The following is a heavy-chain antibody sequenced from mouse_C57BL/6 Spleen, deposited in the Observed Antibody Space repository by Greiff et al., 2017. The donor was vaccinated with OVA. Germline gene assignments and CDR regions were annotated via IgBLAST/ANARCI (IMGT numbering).Heavy chain of an antibody. CDR1: GFTFSDYY. CDR3: ARGNYSSPFAY. CDR2: INYDGSST. D-gene: IGHD2-5*01. J-gene: IGHJ3*01. Sequence: DVKLVESEGGLVQPGSSMKLSCTASGFTFSDYYMAWVRQVPEKGLEWVANINYDGSSTYYLDSLKSRFIISRDNAKNILYLQMSSLKSEDTATYYCARGNYSSPFAYWGQGTLVTVSA. V-gene: IGHV5-16*01.